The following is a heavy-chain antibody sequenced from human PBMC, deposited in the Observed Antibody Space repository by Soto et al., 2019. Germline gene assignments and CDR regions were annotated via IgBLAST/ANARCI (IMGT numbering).Heavy chain of an antibody. Sequence: GGSLRLSCAASGFTFSSYAMHWVRQAPGKGLEWVAVISYDGSNKYYADSVKGRFTISRDNSKNTLYLQMNSLRAEDTAVYYCARGLWDYYYYGMDVWGQGTTVTVSS. CDR3: ARGLWDYYYYGMDV. V-gene: IGHV3-30-3*01. CDR1: GFTFSSYA. D-gene: IGHD5-18*01. CDR2: ISYDGSNK. J-gene: IGHJ6*02.